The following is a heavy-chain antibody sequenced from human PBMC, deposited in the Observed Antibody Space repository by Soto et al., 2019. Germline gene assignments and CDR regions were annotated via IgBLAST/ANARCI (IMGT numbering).Heavy chain of an antibody. CDR1: GDWVSSSDAV. V-gene: IGHV6-1*01. Sequence: PSQTLSLTCVISGDWVSSSDAVWNWIRQSPSRGLEWLGRTYYRSKWYDEYAVSVKSRITINPDTPKNQISLQLNSVTPEDTAVYYCAGGWRVFDYWGQGTPVTGSS. J-gene: IGHJ4*02. CDR2: TYYRSKWYD. CDR3: AGGWRVFDY.